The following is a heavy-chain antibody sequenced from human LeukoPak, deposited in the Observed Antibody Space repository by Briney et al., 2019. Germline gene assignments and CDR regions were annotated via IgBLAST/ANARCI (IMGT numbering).Heavy chain of an antibody. CDR3: ARSKVARTSDY. V-gene: IGHV3-21*01. CDR2: ISTSSSYI. J-gene: IGHJ4*02. D-gene: IGHD6-19*01. CDR1: GFTFSSYN. Sequence: PGGSLRLSCAASGFTFSSYNMNWVRQAPGKGLEWVSTISTSSSYIYYADSVKGRFTISRDNGKNSLYLQMSSLRAEDTAVYYCARSKVARTSDYWGQGTLVAVSS.